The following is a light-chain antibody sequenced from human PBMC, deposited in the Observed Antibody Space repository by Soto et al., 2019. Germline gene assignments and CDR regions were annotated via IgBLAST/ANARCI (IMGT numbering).Light chain of an antibody. CDR3: QQYHNWWT. CDR2: DAS. Sequence: EIVLTQSPATLSLSPGERATLSCRASQSVSSYLSWYQQKPGQAPRLLIYDASNRATGIPARFSGSGSGTEFTLTISSLQSEDFAVYYCQQYHNWWTFGQGTKVDIK. CDR1: QSVSSY. V-gene: IGKV3-11*01. J-gene: IGKJ1*01.